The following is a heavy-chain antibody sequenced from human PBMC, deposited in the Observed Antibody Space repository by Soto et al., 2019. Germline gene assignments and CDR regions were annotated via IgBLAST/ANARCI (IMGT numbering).Heavy chain of an antibody. CDR2: INPNGVAT. Sequence: ASVKVSCKASGYTFTGYYMYWVRQAPGQGLEWMGRINPNGVATNYAQKFQGRVTMTRDTSIKTAYMELSGLKSDDTAVYYCARVWVGASIDGMDVWGLGTTVTASS. CDR1: GYTFTGYY. J-gene: IGHJ6*02. CDR3: ARVWVGASIDGMDV. D-gene: IGHD1-26*01. V-gene: IGHV1-2*06.